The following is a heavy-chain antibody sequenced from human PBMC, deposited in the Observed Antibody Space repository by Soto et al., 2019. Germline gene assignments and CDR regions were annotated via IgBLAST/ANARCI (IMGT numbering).Heavy chain of an antibody. J-gene: IGHJ6*02. CDR1: GYTFTSYG. CDR3: AREGYCSSTSCYTPYYYYYGMDV. D-gene: IGHD2-2*02. V-gene: IGHV1-18*01. Sequence: GASVKVSCKASGYTFTSYGISWVRQAPGQGLEWMGWVSAYNGNTNYAQKLQGRVTMTTDTSTSTAYMELRSLRSDDTAVYYCAREGYCSSTSCYTPYYYYYGMDVWGQGTTVTSP. CDR2: VSAYNGNT.